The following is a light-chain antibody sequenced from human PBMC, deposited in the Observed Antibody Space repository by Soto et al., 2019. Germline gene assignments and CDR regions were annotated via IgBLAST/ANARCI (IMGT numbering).Light chain of an antibody. CDR3: SSYTSSTTPVV. V-gene: IGLV2-14*03. Sequence: QSALTQPASVSGSPGQSITISCTGTRSDVGGYNYVSWYQQHPGKAPKLMIYDVSNRPSGVSNRFSGSKSGNTASLTISGLQAEDEADYYCSSYTSSTTPVVLGGGTKVTVL. J-gene: IGLJ2*01. CDR2: DVS. CDR1: RSDVGGYNY.